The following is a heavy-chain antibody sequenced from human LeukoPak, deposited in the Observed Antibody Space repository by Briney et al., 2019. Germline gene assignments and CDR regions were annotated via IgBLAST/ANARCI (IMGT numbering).Heavy chain of an antibody. CDR2: FDPEVDKI. D-gene: IGHD3-16*01. Sequence: ASVKVSCKVSGKRLSGLSMAWVRRAPGKGLEWMGGFDPEVDKIKFAQKFQGRVTLTEDTSTDTAYMELSSLRSDDTAVYYCATRVLWRILDCFDMWGQGTMVTVSS. J-gene: IGHJ3*02. V-gene: IGHV1-24*01. CDR1: GKRLSGLS. CDR3: ATRVLWRILDCFDM.